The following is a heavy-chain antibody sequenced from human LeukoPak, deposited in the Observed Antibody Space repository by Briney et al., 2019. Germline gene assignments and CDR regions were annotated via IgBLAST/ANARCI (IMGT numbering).Heavy chain of an antibody. CDR1: VYTFTNYG. V-gene: IGHV1-18*01. J-gene: IGHJ4*02. D-gene: IGHD3-22*01. CDR3: ARVNRVRNYNDYSGLIDY. CDR2: ISVYNGNT. Sequence: SVRLSCKASVYTFTNYGISCVRQAPGQGLEWMVWISVYNGNTNYAQKFQGRVTITTDTSTSTGYMELRSLRSHDTAVHDCARVNRVRNYNDYSGLIDYWGQGTLVTVSS.